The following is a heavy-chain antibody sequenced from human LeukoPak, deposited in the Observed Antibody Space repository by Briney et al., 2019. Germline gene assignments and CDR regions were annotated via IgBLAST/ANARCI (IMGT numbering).Heavy chain of an antibody. D-gene: IGHD3-9*01. CDR3: ARGRTGYDILTGYSHYYYYMDV. V-gene: IGHV3-53*01. J-gene: IGHJ6*03. CDR2: IYSGGST. Sequence: PSETLSLTCAVYGGSFSGYYWSWVRQAPGKGLEWVSVIYSGGSTYYADSVKGRFTISRDNAKNTLYLQMNSLRAEDTAVYYCARGRTGYDILTGYSHYYYYMDVWGKGTTVTISS. CDR1: GGSFSGYY.